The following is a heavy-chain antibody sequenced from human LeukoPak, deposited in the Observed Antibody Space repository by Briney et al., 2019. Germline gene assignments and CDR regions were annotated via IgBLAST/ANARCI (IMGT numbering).Heavy chain of an antibody. CDR2: INPSGGST. CDR3: ATIPFEPGEELLRSLEGSNWFDP. Sequence: ASVKVSCKASGYTFTSYYMHWVRQAPGQGLEWMGIINPSGGSTSYAQKFQGRVTMTRDTSTSTVYMELSSLRSEDTAVYYCATIPFEPGEELLRSLEGSNWFDPWGQGTLVTVSS. J-gene: IGHJ5*02. D-gene: IGHD1-26*01. V-gene: IGHV1-46*01. CDR1: GYTFTSYY.